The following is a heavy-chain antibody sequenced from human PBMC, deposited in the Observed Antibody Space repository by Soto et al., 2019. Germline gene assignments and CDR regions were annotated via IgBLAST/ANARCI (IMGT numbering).Heavy chain of an antibody. J-gene: IGHJ4*02. CDR1: GFTFSNAW. CDR3: TTEYSYDSSGYYPTDY. CDR2: IKSKTDGGTT. D-gene: IGHD3-22*01. Sequence: PGGSPRLSFAASGFTFSNAWMNWFRQAPGKGLEWVGRIKSKTDGGTTDYAAPVKGRFTISRDDSKNTLYLQMNSLKTEDTAVYYCTTEYSYDSSGYYPTDYWGQGTLVSVSS. V-gene: IGHV3-15*07.